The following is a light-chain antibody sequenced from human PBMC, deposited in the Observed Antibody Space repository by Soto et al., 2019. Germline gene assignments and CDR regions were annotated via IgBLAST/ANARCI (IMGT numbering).Light chain of an antibody. Sequence: PGERATLSCRASQSVSSYLAWYQQKPGQAPRLLIYDASNRATGIPSRFSGSGSGTDFTLTISSLEPEDFAVYYCQQRSNWPPLFTFGPGTKVDIK. CDR1: QSVSSY. J-gene: IGKJ3*01. V-gene: IGKV3-11*01. CDR3: QQRSNWPPLFT. CDR2: DAS.